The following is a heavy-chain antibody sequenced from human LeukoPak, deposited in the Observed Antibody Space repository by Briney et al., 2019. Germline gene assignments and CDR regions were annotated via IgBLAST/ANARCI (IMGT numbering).Heavy chain of an antibody. D-gene: IGHD6-19*01. CDR2: IIPIFGTA. J-gene: IGHJ4*02. Sequence: ASVTVSFTASGGTFSSYAISWVRQAPGQGLEWMGGIIPIFGTANYAQKFQGRVTITADESTSTAYMELSSLRSEDTAVYYCARARVRGWYFDYWGQGTLVTVSS. CDR3: ARARVRGWYFDY. CDR1: GGTFSSYA. V-gene: IGHV1-69*13.